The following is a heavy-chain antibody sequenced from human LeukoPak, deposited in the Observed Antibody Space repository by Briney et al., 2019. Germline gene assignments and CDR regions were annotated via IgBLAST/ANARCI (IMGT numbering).Heavy chain of an antibody. D-gene: IGHD5-24*01. CDR3: AKEMATIRAFDF. V-gene: IGHV3-23*01. CDR1: GFTFSTYA. Sequence: GGSLRLSCAASGFTFSTYAMSWVRQAPGKGREWVSVSGRGSSTYYPDSVKGRFTISRDNSKNTLYLQMNSLRAEDTAVYYCAKEMATIRAFDFWGQGTMVTVSS. CDR2: SGRGSST. J-gene: IGHJ3*01.